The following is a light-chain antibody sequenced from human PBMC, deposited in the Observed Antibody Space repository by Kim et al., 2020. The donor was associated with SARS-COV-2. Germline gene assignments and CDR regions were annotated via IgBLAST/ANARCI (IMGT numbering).Light chain of an antibody. CDR2: AAS. Sequence: DIQMTQSPSSLSASIGDRVTIACRASQSIRTYLNWYQQKPVKAPKLLIYAASSLQSGVPSRFSGSGSGTDFTLTISSLQPEDFATYYCQQSHSSPLTFGGGTKVDIK. CDR3: QQSHSSPLT. J-gene: IGKJ4*01. V-gene: IGKV1-39*01. CDR1: QSIRTY.